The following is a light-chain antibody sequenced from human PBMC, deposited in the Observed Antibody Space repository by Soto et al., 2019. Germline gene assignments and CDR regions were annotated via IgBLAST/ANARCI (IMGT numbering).Light chain of an antibody. CDR1: QSVRSY. V-gene: IGKV3-15*01. CDR2: SAS. CDR3: QQYDNLPPWT. J-gene: IGKJ1*01. Sequence: EIVMTQSPATLSVSPGERATLSCRASQSVRSYLPWCQQKPGQAPRLLIYSASIRATGIPARFSGSGSGTQFTLTISSLQSEDFAVYYCQQYDNLPPWTFGQGTKV.